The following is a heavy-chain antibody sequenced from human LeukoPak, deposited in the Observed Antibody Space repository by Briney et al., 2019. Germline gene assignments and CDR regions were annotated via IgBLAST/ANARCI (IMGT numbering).Heavy chain of an antibody. Sequence: SETLSLTCAVYGGSFSGYYWSWIRQPPGKGLEWIGEINHSGSTNYNPSPKRRVTISVDTSKSQFSLKLSTVTAADTAVYYCARGIDRGNNYFDPWGRGTLVTVSS. CDR3: ARGIDRGNNYFDP. CDR2: INHSGST. CDR1: GGSFSGYY. V-gene: IGHV4-34*01. J-gene: IGHJ5*02. D-gene: IGHD3-10*01.